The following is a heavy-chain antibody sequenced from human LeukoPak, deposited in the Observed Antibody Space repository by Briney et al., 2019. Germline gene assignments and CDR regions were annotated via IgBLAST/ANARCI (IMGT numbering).Heavy chain of an antibody. J-gene: IGHJ4*02. CDR2: IYYSGST. D-gene: IGHD4-11*01. V-gene: IGHV4-59*01. CDR3: TRDPYSNGY. CDR1: GGSLSSYY. Sequence: SETLSLTCTVSGGSLSSYYWSWIRQPPGKGLEWSGHIYYSGSTNYNPSLTSRVTISVDTSKNQFSLKLSSVTAADTAVYYCTRDPYSNGYWGQGTLVTVSS.